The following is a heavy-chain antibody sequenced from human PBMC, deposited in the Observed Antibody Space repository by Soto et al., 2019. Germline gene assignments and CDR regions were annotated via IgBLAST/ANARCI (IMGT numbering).Heavy chain of an antibody. V-gene: IGHV4-39*02. J-gene: IGHJ5*02. CDR2: IYYSGST. Sequence: SETLSLTCTVSGGSISSSSYYWGWIRQPPGKGLEWIGSIYYSGSTYYNPSLKSRVTISVDTSKNQFSLKLSSVTAADTAVYYCAREVVVRVPARPVWFDPWGQGTLVTLSS. CDR1: GGSISSSSYY. CDR3: AREVVVRVPARPVWFDP. D-gene: IGHD6-6*01.